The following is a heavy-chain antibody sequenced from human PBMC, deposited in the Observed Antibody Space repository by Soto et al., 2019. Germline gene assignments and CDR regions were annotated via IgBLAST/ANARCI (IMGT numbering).Heavy chain of an antibody. CDR2: VYYHGFT. CDR3: ARVSYDLVYYFDF. J-gene: IGHJ4*02. D-gene: IGHD3-16*01. CDR1: GGSISTYS. V-gene: IGHV4-59*07. Sequence: QVQLRESGPGLVKPSDTLSLICTVSGGSISTYSWSLIRPPPGMGLEWTASVYYHGFTNYNPSLMSRVTMSVDTFRNQFSLRLNSVTAADTAMYSCARVSYDLVYYFDFWGQGTLVTVSS.